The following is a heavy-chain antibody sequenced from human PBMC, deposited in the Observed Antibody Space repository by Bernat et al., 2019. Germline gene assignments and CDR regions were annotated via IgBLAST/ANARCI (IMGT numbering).Heavy chain of an antibody. CDR1: GGSISSSSYY. CDR2: IYYSGST. V-gene: IGHV4-39*02. Sequence: QLQLQESGPGLVKPSETLSLTCTVSGGSISSSSYYWVWIRQPPGKGLEWIGSIYYSGSTYYNPSLKSRVTISVDTSKTQCSVKLSSVTAEDTAVYYCARDSFDILPGYLFDYWGQGTLVTVSS. CDR3: ARDSFDILPGYLFDY. D-gene: IGHD3-9*01. J-gene: IGHJ4*02.